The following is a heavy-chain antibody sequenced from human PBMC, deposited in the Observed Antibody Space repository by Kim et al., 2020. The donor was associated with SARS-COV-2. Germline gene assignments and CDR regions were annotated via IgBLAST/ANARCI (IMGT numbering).Heavy chain of an antibody. V-gene: IGHV3-23*01. Sequence: GSTYDADSVKGRFTISRDNSKNTLYLQMNSLRAEDTAVYYCAPTGTKVDYWGQGTLVTVSS. J-gene: IGHJ4*02. CDR3: APTGTKVDY. D-gene: IGHD1-1*01. CDR2: GST.